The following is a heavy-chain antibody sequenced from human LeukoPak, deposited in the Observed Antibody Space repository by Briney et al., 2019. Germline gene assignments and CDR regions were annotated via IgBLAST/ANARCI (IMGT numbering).Heavy chain of an antibody. CDR2: IKQDGSEK. D-gene: IGHD6-19*01. CDR3: ARYSSGWYAYYFDY. Sequence: GGSLRLSCAASGFTFSSYWMSWVRQAPGKGLEWVANIKQDGSEKYYVDSVKGRFTISRDNAKNSLYLQMNSLRAKDTAVYYCARYSSGWYAYYFDYWGQGTLVTVSS. V-gene: IGHV3-7*04. J-gene: IGHJ4*02. CDR1: GFTFSSYW.